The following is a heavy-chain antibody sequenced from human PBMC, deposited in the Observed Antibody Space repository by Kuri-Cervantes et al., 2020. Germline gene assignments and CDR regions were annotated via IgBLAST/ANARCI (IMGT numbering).Heavy chain of an antibody. CDR1: GYTFTSYG. Sequence: ASVKVSCKPSGYTFTSYGISWVRQAPGQGLEWMGWISAYNGNTNYAQKLQGRVTMTTDTSTSTAYMELSSLRSEDTAVYYCATTPSGSGWYWFDPWGQGTLVTVSS. V-gene: IGHV1-18*01. CDR3: ATTPSGSGWYWFDP. D-gene: IGHD6-19*01. CDR2: ISAYNGNT. J-gene: IGHJ5*02.